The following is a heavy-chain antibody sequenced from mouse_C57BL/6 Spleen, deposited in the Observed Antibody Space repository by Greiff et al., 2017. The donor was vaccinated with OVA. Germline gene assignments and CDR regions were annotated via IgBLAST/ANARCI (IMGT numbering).Heavy chain of an antibody. J-gene: IGHJ2*01. CDR3: ARAYSSGYFDD. Sequence: EVKVVESGGGLVKPGGSLKLSCAASGFTFSSYAMSWVRQTPEKRLEWVATISDGGSYTYYPDNVKGRFTISRDNAKNNLYLQMSHLKSEDTAMYYCARAYSSGYFDDWGQGTTLTVSS. D-gene: IGHD3-2*02. CDR2: ISDGGSYT. V-gene: IGHV5-4*03. CDR1: GFTFSSYA.